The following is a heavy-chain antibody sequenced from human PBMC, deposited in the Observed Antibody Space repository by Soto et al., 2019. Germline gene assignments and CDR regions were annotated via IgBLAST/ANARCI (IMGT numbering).Heavy chain of an antibody. CDR2: INHSGST. Sequence: SETLSLTCAVYGGSFSGYYWSWIRQPPGKGLEWIGEINHSGSTNYNPSLKSRATISVDTSKNQFSLKLSSVTAADTAVYYCARGREGPLYYWGQGTLVTVSS. J-gene: IGHJ4*02. CDR1: GGSFSGYY. V-gene: IGHV4-34*01. CDR3: ARGREGPLYY.